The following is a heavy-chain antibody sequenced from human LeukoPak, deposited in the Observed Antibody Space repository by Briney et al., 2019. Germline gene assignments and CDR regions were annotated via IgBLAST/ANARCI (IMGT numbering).Heavy chain of an antibody. CDR1: GFTFSSYG. J-gene: IGHJ4*02. D-gene: IGHD3-22*01. CDR3: AKDAYYYDSSGYQGDY. CDR2: IRYDGSNK. V-gene: IGHV3-30*02. Sequence: PGGSLRLSYAASGFTFSSYGMHWVRQAPRKGLEWVAFIRYDGSNKYYADSVKGRFTISRDNSKNTLYLQMNSLRAEDTAVYYCAKDAYYYDSSGYQGDYWGQGTLVTVSS.